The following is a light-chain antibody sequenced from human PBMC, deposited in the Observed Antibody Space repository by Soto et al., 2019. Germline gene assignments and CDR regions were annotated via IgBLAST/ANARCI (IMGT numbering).Light chain of an antibody. Sequence: QSVLTQPASVSGSPGQSITISCTGTSSYVGAYNYDSWYQQYPGEAPKVIIYDVSHRPAGVSNRFSGSKSGNTASLTISSLQTQDEADYYCSSYTSATTYVFGTGTKVTVL. CDR1: SSYVGAYNY. CDR2: DVS. V-gene: IGLV2-14*01. CDR3: SSYTSATTYV. J-gene: IGLJ1*01.